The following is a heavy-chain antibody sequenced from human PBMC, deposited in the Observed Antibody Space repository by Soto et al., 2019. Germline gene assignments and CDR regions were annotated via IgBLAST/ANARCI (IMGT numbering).Heavy chain of an antibody. CDR2: ISGSGGST. CDR1: GFTFSTYA. CDR3: ARDPLWGTAMVLWYFDL. J-gene: IGHJ2*01. V-gene: IGHV3-23*01. Sequence: PGGSLRVSCAASGFTFSTYAMSWVRQAPGKGLEWVSVISGSGGSTHYADSVKGRFTISRDNSKNTLFLQMNSLRAEDTAVYYCARDPLWGTAMVLWYFDLWGRGTLVTVS. D-gene: IGHD5-18*01.